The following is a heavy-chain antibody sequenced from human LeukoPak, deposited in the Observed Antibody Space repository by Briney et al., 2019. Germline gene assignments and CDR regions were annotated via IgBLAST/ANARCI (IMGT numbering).Heavy chain of an antibody. CDR2: IYSGGST. D-gene: IGHD1-7*01. CDR1: GLTVSKNY. Sequence: GGSLRLSCAASGLTVSKNYMSWVRQAPGKGLESVSVIYSGGSTYYADSVRGRFIISRDNSKNTLYLQMNSLRVEDTAVYYCAKDGLELPLPYWGQGTLVTVSS. CDR3: AKDGLELPLPY. J-gene: IGHJ4*02. V-gene: IGHV3-53*01.